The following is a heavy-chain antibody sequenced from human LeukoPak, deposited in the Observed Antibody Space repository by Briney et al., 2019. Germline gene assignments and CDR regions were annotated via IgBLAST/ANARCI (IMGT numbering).Heavy chain of an antibody. J-gene: IGHJ6*03. CDR3: ARAGAMVRDYMDV. D-gene: IGHD3-10*01. CDR1: GGSISSSTYY. Sequence: SETLSLTCTVSGGSISSSTYYWGWIRQPPGKGLEWIGSIFYSGRTYYNPSLKSRVTMSVDTSKNQFSLRLSSVNAADTALYYCARAGAMVRDYMDVWGKGTTVTVSS. V-gene: IGHV4-39*07. CDR2: IFYSGRT.